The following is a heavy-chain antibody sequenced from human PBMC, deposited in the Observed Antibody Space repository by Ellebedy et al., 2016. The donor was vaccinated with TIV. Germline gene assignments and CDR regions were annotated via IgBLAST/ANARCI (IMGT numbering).Heavy chain of an antibody. CDR2: IRSKAYGGTT. J-gene: IGHJ5*02. CDR1: GFTFGDYA. Sequence: GGSLRLSCTASGFTFGDYAMSWVRQAPGKGLEWVGFIRSKAYGGTTEYAASVKGRFTISRDDSKSIAYLQMNSLKTEDTAVYYCTRVYSYRRGGFNWFDPWGQGTLVTVSS. CDR3: TRVYSYRRGGFNWFDP. V-gene: IGHV3-49*04. D-gene: IGHD5-18*01.